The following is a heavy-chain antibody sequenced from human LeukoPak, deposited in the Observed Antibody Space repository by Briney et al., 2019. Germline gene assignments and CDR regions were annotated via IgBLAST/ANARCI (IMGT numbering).Heavy chain of an antibody. Sequence: SETLSFTGSVYSCTICSYHWSWHRPPPGHGLVWIGNICYSGRTNYNPSPKSRVTISVDTSKNQFSLKLSSVTAADTAVYYCARGGAFWSGYLGYFDYWGQGTLVTVSS. CDR1: SCTICSYH. CDR2: ICYSGRT. D-gene: IGHD3-3*01. J-gene: IGHJ4*02. V-gene: IGHV4-59*01. CDR3: ARGGAFWSGYLGYFDY.